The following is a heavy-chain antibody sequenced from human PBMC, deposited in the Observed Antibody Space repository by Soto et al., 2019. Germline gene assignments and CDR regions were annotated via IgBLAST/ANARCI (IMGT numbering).Heavy chain of an antibody. CDR3: AREGREEGNYYYYYYMDV. CDR2: IYHSGST. D-gene: IGHD3-10*01. CDR1: SGSISSSNW. Sequence: SETLSLTCAVSSGSISSSNWWSWVRQPPGKGLEWIGEIYHSGSTNYNPSLKSRVTISVDKSKNQFSLKLSSVTAADTAVYYCAREGREEGNYYYYYYMDVWGKGTTVTVSS. J-gene: IGHJ6*03. V-gene: IGHV4-4*02.